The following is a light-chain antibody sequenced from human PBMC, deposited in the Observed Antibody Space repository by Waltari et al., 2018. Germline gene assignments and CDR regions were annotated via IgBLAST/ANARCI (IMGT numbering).Light chain of an antibody. CDR1: QDVSNW. CDR3: QQYDDLPFT. J-gene: IGKJ3*01. CDR2: AAS. Sequence: DIQMTQSPSSLSASVGDKVTITCHASQDVSNWLAWYQQTPGKAPKSLIYAASSLKSGVPSRFSGSGSGTDYTLTISSLQPEDFATYYCQQYDDLPFTFGPGTRLDIK. V-gene: IGKV1D-16*01.